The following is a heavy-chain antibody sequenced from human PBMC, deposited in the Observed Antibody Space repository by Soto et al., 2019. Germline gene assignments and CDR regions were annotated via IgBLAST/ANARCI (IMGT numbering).Heavy chain of an antibody. V-gene: IGHV4-31*03. CDR3: AGEGYSYGSYYYYGMDV. D-gene: IGHD5-18*01. CDR1: GGSISSGGYY. J-gene: IGHJ6*02. Sequence: TSETLSLTCTVSGGSISSGGYYWSWIRQHPGKGLEWIGYIYYSGSTYYNPSLKSRVTISVDTSKNQFSLKLSSVTAADTAVYYCAGEGYSYGSYYYYGMDVWGQGTTVTVSS. CDR2: IYYSGST.